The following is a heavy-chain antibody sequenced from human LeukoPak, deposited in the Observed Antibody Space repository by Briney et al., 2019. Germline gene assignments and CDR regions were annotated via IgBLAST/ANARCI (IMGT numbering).Heavy chain of an antibody. CDR2: TSYDEVNT. CDR1: ECTFSSHA. J-gene: IGHJ3*02. D-gene: IGHD1-1*01. CDR3: ARRAVTGRAAAGFAI. Sequence: ALRLSCAPSECTFSSHAMQWVRQAPAKGLDWVEETSYDEVNTFYADSVKGRFNISRHNSKNTLYLQMDSLRVEDTAFYYCARRAVTGRAAAGFAIGGQGTMVTVSS. V-gene: IGHV3-30-3*01.